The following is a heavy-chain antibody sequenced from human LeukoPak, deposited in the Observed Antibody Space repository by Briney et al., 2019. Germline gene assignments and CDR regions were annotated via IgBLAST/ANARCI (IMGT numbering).Heavy chain of an antibody. CDR1: GGTFSSYA. V-gene: IGHV1-69*13. CDR3: ARTDYGDYRYNWFDP. D-gene: IGHD4-17*01. Sequence: VASVTVSCTASGGTFSSYAISWVRQAPGQGLEWMGGIIPIFGTANYAQKFQGRVTITADESTSTAYMELSSLRSEDTAVYYCARTDYGDYRYNWFDPWGQGTLVTVSS. J-gene: IGHJ5*02. CDR2: IIPIFGTA.